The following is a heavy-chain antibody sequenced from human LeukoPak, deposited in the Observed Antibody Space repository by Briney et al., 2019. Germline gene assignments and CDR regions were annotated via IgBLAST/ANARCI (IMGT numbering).Heavy chain of an antibody. Sequence: GESLRLSCAASGFTFSGYSMNWVRQAPGKGLEWVSYISSSSRTIYYADSVKGRFTISRDSAKNSLYLQMNSLRDEDTAVYYCARDSYGDYGVDSWGQGTLVTVSS. D-gene: IGHD4-17*01. V-gene: IGHV3-48*02. J-gene: IGHJ4*02. CDR3: ARDSYGDYGVDS. CDR2: ISSSSRTI. CDR1: GFTFSGYS.